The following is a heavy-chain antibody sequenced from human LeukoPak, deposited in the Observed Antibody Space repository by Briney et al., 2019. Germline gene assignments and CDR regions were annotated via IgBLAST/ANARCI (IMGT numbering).Heavy chain of an antibody. J-gene: IGHJ4*02. Sequence: PGGSLRLSCAASGLTFTNYWIHWVRQAPGEGLVWVSRINIDGTTTTYADSVRGRFTISRDNAKNTVYLQMNSLRAEDTAVYYCARDINYYDSSGYYKDYWGQGTLVTVSS. CDR3: ARDINYYDSSGYYKDY. D-gene: IGHD3-22*01. V-gene: IGHV3-74*01. CDR1: GLTFTNYW. CDR2: INIDGTTT.